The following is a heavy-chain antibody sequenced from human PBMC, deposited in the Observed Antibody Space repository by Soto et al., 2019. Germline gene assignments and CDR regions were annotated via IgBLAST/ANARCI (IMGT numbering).Heavy chain of an antibody. CDR3: TRDMITFGGVISRPVDY. Sequence: GGSLRLSCAASGFTFSSYSMNWVRQAPGKGLEWVSYISSSSTIYYADSVKGRFTISRDNAKNSLYLQMNSLRDEDTAVYYCTRDMITFGGVISRPVDYWGQGTLVTVSS. D-gene: IGHD3-16*02. CDR2: ISSSSTI. J-gene: IGHJ4*02. V-gene: IGHV3-48*02. CDR1: GFTFSSYS.